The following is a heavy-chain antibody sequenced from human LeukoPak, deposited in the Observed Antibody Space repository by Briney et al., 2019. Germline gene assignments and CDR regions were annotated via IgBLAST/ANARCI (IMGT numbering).Heavy chain of an antibody. CDR3: AWSGYSTYYYYYYMDV. J-gene: IGHJ6*03. CDR2: IYYSGST. D-gene: IGHD3-3*01. Sequence: PSETLSLTCTVSGGSISSSSYSWGWIRQPPGKGLEWIGSIYYSGSTYYHPSLKSRVTISVDTSKNQFSLKLSSVNAADTAVYYCAWSGYSTYYYYYYMDVWGKGTTVTVSS. CDR1: GGSISSSSYS. V-gene: IGHV4-39*07.